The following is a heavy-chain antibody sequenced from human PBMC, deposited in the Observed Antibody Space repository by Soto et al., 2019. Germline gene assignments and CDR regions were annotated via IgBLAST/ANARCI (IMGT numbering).Heavy chain of an antibody. CDR1: GFTFSSYG. Sequence: QVQLVESGGGVVQPGRSLRLSCAASGFTFSSYGMHWVRQAPGKGLEWVAVIAYDGTTKYYVDSVKGRFTISRDISKNTLDLQMYSLRAEDTAVYYCAKDQGYLVALDYWGQGTLVTVSS. J-gene: IGHJ4*02. CDR3: AKDQGYLVALDY. CDR2: IAYDGTTK. V-gene: IGHV3-30*18. D-gene: IGHD5-12*01.